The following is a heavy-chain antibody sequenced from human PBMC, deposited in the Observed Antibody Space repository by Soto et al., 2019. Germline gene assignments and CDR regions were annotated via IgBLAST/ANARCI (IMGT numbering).Heavy chain of an antibody. V-gene: IGHV1-3*01. Sequence: ASVKVSCKASGYTFTSYPIYWVRQAPGQRPEWMGWINAGNGYTKYSQKFQGRVTITRDTSATTAYMQLSSLRAEDTAIYYCATYKRIDWSSPDFDYWGQGTLVTVSS. CDR1: GYTFTSYP. CDR3: ATYKRIDWSSPDFDY. D-gene: IGHD3-9*01. J-gene: IGHJ4*02. CDR2: INAGNGYT.